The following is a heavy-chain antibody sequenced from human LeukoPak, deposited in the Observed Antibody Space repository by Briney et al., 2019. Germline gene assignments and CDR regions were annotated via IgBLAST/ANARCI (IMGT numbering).Heavy chain of an antibody. CDR2: INPSGGST. J-gene: IGHJ4*02. D-gene: IGHD4-17*01. CDR3: ARDSTTPADGDY. CDR1: GGTFSSYA. Sequence: ASVKVSCKASGGTFSSYAISWVRQAPGQGLEWMGIINPSGGSTSYAQKFQGRVTMTRDTSTSTVYMELSSLRSEDTAVYYCARDSTTPADGDYWGQGTLVTISS. V-gene: IGHV1-46*01.